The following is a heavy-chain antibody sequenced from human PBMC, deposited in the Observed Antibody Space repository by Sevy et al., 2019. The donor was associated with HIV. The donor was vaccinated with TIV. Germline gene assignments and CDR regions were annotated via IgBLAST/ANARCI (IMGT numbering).Heavy chain of an antibody. CDR3: AKTADFWSGYPN. Sequence: GGSLRLSCAASGFTIGDEIMNWVRQAPGKGLEWVSAVSGSGGGGSHGSTYYADSVKGRFTISRDNSKNTLYLQMNSLRAEDTAVYYCAKTADFWSGYPNWGQGTLVTVSS. J-gene: IGHJ4*02. V-gene: IGHV3-23*01. D-gene: IGHD3-3*01. CDR1: GFTIGDEI. CDR2: VSGSGGGGSHGST.